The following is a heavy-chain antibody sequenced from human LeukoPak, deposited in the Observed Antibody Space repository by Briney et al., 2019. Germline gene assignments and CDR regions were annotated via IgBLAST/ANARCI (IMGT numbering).Heavy chain of an antibody. CDR2: ISAYNGNT. V-gene: IGHV1-18*01. D-gene: IGHD1-26*01. CDR1: GYAFTSYV. Sequence: APVKVSCKASGYAFTSYVISWVRQAPGQGLEWMGWISAYNGNTNYAQKLQGRVTMTTDTSTSTAHMELRSLRSDDTAVYYCARDSGSYGYYYYMDVWGKGTTVTISS. CDR3: ARDSGSYGYYYYMDV. J-gene: IGHJ6*03.